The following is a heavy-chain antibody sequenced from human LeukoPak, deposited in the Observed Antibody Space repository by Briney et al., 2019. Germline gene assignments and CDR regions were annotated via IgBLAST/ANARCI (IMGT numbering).Heavy chain of an antibody. CDR1: GYRFTTYW. V-gene: IGHV5-51*01. Sequence: GESLKISCTASGYRFTTYWIGWVRPMPGKGLEWMGIIYPGDSDTRYSPSFEGQVTISADKSISTAYLQWSSLKASDTAIYHCARWVTADRGKKDAFDIWGQGTMVTVSS. CDR2: IYPGDSDT. J-gene: IGHJ3*02. CDR3: ARWVTADRGKKDAFDI. D-gene: IGHD2-21*02.